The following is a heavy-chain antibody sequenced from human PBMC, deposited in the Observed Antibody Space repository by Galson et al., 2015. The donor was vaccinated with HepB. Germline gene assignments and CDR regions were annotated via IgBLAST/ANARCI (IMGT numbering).Heavy chain of an antibody. CDR3: AKGGSRYSSSDY. CDR1: GFTFSSYA. J-gene: IGHJ4*02. CDR2: ISGSGGST. V-gene: IGHV3-23*01. D-gene: IGHD6-6*01. Sequence: SLRLSCAASGFTFSSYAMSWVRQAPGKGLEWVSAISGSGGSTYYADSVKGRFTISRDNSKNTLYLQMNSLRVEDTAVYYCAKGGSRYSSSDYWGQGTLVTVSS.